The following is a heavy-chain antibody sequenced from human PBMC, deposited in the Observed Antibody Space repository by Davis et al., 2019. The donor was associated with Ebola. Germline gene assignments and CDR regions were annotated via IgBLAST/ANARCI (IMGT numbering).Heavy chain of an antibody. CDR1: GGSISSGGYY. V-gene: IGHV4-31*03. D-gene: IGHD3-3*01. Sequence: MPSETLSLTCTVSGGSISSGGYYWSWIRQHPGKGLEWIGYIYYSGSTYYNPSLKGRVTISVDTSKNQFSLKLSSVTAADTAVYYCARDGVVFDYYYGMDVWGQGTTVTVSS. CDR2: IYYSGST. J-gene: IGHJ6*02. CDR3: ARDGVVFDYYYGMDV.